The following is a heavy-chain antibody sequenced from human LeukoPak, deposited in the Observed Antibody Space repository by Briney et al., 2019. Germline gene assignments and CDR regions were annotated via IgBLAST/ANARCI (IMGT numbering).Heavy chain of an antibody. Sequence: KPSETLSLTCTVSGYSISSGYYWGWIRQPPGKGLEWIGSIYHSGSTYYNPSLKSRVTISVDTSKNQFSLKLSSVTAADTAVYYCARDGRDGGLGYCSGGSCYPDAFDIWGQGTMVTVSS. V-gene: IGHV4-38-2*02. CDR3: ARDGRDGGLGYCSGGSCYPDAFDI. CDR1: GYSISSGYY. J-gene: IGHJ3*02. D-gene: IGHD2-15*01. CDR2: IYHSGST.